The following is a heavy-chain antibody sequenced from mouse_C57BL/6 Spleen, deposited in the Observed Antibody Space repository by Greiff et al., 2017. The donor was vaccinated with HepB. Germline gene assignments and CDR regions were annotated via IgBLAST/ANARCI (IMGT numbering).Heavy chain of an antibody. V-gene: IGHV1-42*01. CDR3: ARRDYGSTPYYFDY. D-gene: IGHD1-1*01. CDR1: GYSFTGYY. Sequence: VQLQQSGPELVKPGASVKISCKASGYSFTGYYMNWVKQSPEKSLEWIGEINPSTGGTTYNQKFKAKATLTVDKSSSTAYMQLKSLTSEDSAVYYCARRDYGSTPYYFDYWGQGTTLTVSS. J-gene: IGHJ2*01. CDR2: INPSTGGT.